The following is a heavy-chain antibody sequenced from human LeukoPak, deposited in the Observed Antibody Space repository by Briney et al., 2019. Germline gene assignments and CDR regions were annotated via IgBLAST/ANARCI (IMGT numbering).Heavy chain of an antibody. CDR2: ISSSSSYI. J-gene: IGHJ4*02. CDR1: GFTFSSYA. Sequence: GGSLRLSCAASGFTFSSYAMSWVRQAPGKGLEWVSSISSSSSYIYYADSVKGRFTISRDNAKNSLYLQMNSLRAEDTAMYYCASHGSEVDYWSQGTLVTVSP. CDR3: ASHGSEVDY. V-gene: IGHV3-21*01. D-gene: IGHD2-15*01.